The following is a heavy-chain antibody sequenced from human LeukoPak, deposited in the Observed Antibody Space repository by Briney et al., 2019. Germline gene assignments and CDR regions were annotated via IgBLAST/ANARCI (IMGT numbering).Heavy chain of an antibody. V-gene: IGHV4-4*09. CDR2: FYTSANT. CDR3: ARGLMDEERHYGYYYMDV. Sequence: SDTLSLTCTVSGDSVSGYYGSWIRQPPGKGLEWIGYFYTSANTNYNPSLKSRVTMSVDTSKNQFSLKLTSVTAADTAVYYCARGLMDEERHYGYYYMDVWGKGTTVTVSS. CDR1: GDSVSGYY. J-gene: IGHJ6*03. D-gene: IGHD2-8*01.